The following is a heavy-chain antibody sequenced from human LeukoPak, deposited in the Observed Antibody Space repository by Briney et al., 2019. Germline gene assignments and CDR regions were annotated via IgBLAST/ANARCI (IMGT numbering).Heavy chain of an antibody. J-gene: IGHJ4*02. V-gene: IGHV4-34*01. CDR2: INHSGST. D-gene: IGHD3-9*01. CDR3: AREVWYDILTGYYFDY. Sequence: PSETLSLTCAVYGGSFSGYYWSWIRQPPGKGLEWIGEINHSGSTNYNPSLKSRVTISVDTSKNQFSLKLRSVTAADTAVYYCAREVWYDILTGYYFDYWGQGTLVTVSS. CDR1: GGSFSGYY.